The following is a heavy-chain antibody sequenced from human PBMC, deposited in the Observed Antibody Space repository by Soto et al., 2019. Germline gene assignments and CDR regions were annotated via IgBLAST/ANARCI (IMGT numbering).Heavy chain of an antibody. J-gene: IGHJ4*02. CDR3: ARDRQGYGDYAYDY. V-gene: IGHV4-59*12. CDR2: IYYSGST. D-gene: IGHD4-17*01. CDR1: GGSISSYY. Sequence: SETLSLTCTVSGGSISSYYWSWIRQPPGKGLEWIGYIYYSGSTNYNPSLKSRVTISVDRSKNQFSLKLSSVTAADTAVYYCARDRQGYGDYAYDYWGQGTLVTVSS.